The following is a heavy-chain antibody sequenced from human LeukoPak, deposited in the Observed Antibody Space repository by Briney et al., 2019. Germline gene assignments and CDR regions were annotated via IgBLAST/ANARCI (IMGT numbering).Heavy chain of an antibody. CDR2: IYYSGST. J-gene: IGHJ3*02. V-gene: IGHV4-31*03. Sequence: SQTLSLTCTVSGGSISSGGYYWSWIRQHPGKGLEWIGYIYYSGSTYYNPSLKSRVTISVDTSKNQFSLKLSSVTAADTAVYYCARVTYYDYVWGSYRYDGFDIWAKGQWSPSLQ. D-gene: IGHD3-16*02. CDR3: ARVTYYDYVWGSYRYDGFDI. CDR1: GGSISSGGYY.